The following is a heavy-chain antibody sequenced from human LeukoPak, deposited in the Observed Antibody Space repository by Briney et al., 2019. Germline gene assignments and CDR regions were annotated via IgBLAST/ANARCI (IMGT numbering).Heavy chain of an antibody. Sequence: PGGSLRLSCAASGFTFDDYAMHWVRQAPGKGLEWVAVIWYDGSNKYYADSVKGRFTISRDNSKNTLYLQMNSLRAEDTAVYYCARDLLTGTTSSSYYYYGMDVWGQGTTVTVSS. V-gene: IGHV3-33*08. CDR3: ARDLLTGTTSSSYYYYGMDV. D-gene: IGHD1-7*01. J-gene: IGHJ6*02. CDR2: IWYDGSNK. CDR1: GFTFDDYA.